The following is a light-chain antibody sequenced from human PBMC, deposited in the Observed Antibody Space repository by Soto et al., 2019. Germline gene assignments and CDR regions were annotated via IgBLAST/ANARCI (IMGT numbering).Light chain of an antibody. CDR1: QSVRSY. V-gene: IGKV3-11*01. CDR3: QQGGT. CDR2: DAS. J-gene: IGKJ5*01. Sequence: EXVXTQSPATLSLSPGERATLSCRASQSVRSYLGWNQQRPGQAPRLLIYDASNRATGIPARFSGSGSGTDFTLTISSLEPEDFAVYYCQQGGTFGQGTRLEIK.